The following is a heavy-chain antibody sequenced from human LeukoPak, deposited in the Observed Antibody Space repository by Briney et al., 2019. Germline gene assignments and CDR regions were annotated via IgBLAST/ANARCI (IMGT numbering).Heavy chain of an antibody. V-gene: IGHV3-7*01. CDR1: GCTLSNYW. J-gene: IGHJ4*02. CDR2: IKQDGGDK. D-gene: IGHD3-16*02. Sequence: GGSLRLSCEASGCTLSNYWMSWVRQTPGKGLEGVANIKQDGGDKYYVDSVKGRFTISRDNAKNSLFLQMNSLRAADTAVYYCARELSWAFDYWGQGTLVTVSS. CDR3: ARELSWAFDY.